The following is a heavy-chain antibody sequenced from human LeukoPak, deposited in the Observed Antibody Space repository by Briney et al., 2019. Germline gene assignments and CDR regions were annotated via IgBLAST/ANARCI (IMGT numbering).Heavy chain of an antibody. V-gene: IGHV4-34*01. CDR3: ARQGVLRYFDWLGDWFDP. CDR1: GGSFSGYY. J-gene: IGHJ5*02. Sequence: SETLSLTCAVYGGSFSGYYWSWIRQPPGKGLEWIGEINHSGSTNYNPSLKSRVTISVDTSKNQFSLKLSSVTAADTAVYYCARQGVLRYFDWLGDWFDPWGQGTLVTVSS. CDR2: INHSGST. D-gene: IGHD3-9*01.